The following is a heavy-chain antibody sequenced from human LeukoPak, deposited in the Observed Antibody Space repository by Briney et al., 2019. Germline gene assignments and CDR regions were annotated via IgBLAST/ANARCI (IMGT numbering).Heavy chain of an antibody. CDR3: TRGVAAAGAPVFDY. V-gene: IGHV3-49*04. J-gene: IGHJ4*02. D-gene: IGHD6-13*01. CDR2: IRSKAYGGTT. Sequence: GGSLRLSCAASGFTFSTYAMTWVRQAPGKGLEWVGFIRSKAYGGTTEYAASVKGRFTISRDDSKSIAYLQMNSLKTEDTAVYYCTRGVAAAGAPVFDYWGQGTLVTVSS. CDR1: GFTFSTYA.